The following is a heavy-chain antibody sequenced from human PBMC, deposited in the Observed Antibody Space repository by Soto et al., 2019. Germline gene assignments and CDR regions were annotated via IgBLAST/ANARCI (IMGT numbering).Heavy chain of an antibody. Sequence: QVQVVQSGAEVKKPGSSVKISCKASGRIFSSFPTSWVRQVPGQGLEWMGGVISASGSVTYAPQFQGRVTITAVTSAGIGYLQLTSRTSEDTDIYYCANVGSRDGYNYVLDQWGPGNMVTVSS. D-gene: IGHD1-1*01. CDR2: VISASGSV. V-gene: IGHV1-69*06. CDR3: ANVGSRDGYNYVLDQ. J-gene: IGHJ1*01. CDR1: GRIFSSFP.